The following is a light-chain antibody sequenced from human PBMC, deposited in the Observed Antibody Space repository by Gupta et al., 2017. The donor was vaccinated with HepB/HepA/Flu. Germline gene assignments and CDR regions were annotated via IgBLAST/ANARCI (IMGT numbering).Light chain of an antibody. V-gene: IGKV1-33*01. CDR2: DAS. J-gene: IGKJ3*01. CDR3: QQYDNLLT. CDR1: QDISNY. Sequence: DIQMTQSPSSLSASVGDRVTITCQASQDISNYLNWYQQKPGKAPKLLIYDASNLETGVPSRFSGRGSGTDFTFNISSLQPEDIATYYCQQYDNLLTFGPGTKVDIK.